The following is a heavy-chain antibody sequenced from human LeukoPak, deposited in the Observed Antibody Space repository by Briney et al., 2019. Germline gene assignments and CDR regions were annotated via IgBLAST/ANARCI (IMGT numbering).Heavy chain of an antibody. CDR2: ISGSGGST. CDR3: AKGGPYSGSYSTCAIDFLIDY. D-gene: IGHD1-26*01. J-gene: IGHJ4*02. Sequence: GGTLRLSCAASGFTFSSYGMSWVRQAPGKGLEWVSAISGSGGSTYHADSVKGRFTISRDNSKNTLYLQMNSLRAEDTAVYYCAKGGPYSGSYSTCAIDFLIDYWGQGTLVTVSS. CDR1: GFTFSSYG. V-gene: IGHV3-23*01.